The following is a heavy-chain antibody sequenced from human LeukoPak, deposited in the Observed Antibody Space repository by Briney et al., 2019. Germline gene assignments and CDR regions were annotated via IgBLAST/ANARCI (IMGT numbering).Heavy chain of an antibody. V-gene: IGHV1-2*02. D-gene: IGHD6-25*01. CDR2: INPNTGGT. CDR3: ARAGPATSTGRPNDY. CDR1: GYTFTDYY. Sequence: ASVKVSCKASGYTFTDYYIHWVRQAPGQGLEWVGRINPNTGGTKYEQKFQGRVRMTGDTSLSTTNMELSSLRSDDTAVYYCARAGPATSTGRPNDYWGQGTLVTVSS. J-gene: IGHJ4*02.